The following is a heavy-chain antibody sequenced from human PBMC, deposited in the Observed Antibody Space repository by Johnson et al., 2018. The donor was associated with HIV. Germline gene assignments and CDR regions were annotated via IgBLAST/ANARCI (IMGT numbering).Heavy chain of an antibody. CDR3: ASLSGSGSYSGASAFDI. V-gene: IGHV3-30*04. CDR1: GFTFSSYA. CDR2: IAYDGSNK. J-gene: IGHJ3*02. D-gene: IGHD1-26*01. Sequence: QVQLVESGGGVVQPGRSLRLSCAASGFTFSSYAMHWVRQAPGKGLEWVAVIAYDGSNKYYADSVKGRFTISRDKSKNTLYLHMHSLRAEDTAVYYCASLSGSGSYSGASAFDIWGQGTMVTVSS.